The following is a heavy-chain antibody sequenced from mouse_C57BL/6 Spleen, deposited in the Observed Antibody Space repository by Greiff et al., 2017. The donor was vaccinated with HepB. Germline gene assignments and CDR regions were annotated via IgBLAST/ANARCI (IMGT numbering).Heavy chain of an antibody. D-gene: IGHD2-2*01. J-gene: IGHJ1*03. V-gene: IGHV1-82*01. CDR3: ARGGYDDAYWYFDV. CDR1: GYAFSSSW. Sequence: QVQLQQSGPELVKPGASVKISCKASGYAFSSSWMNWVKQRPGKGLEWIGRIYPGDGDTNYNGKFKGKATLTADKSSSTAYMQLSSLTSEDSAVYFCARGGYDDAYWYFDVWGTGTTVTVSS. CDR2: IYPGDGDT.